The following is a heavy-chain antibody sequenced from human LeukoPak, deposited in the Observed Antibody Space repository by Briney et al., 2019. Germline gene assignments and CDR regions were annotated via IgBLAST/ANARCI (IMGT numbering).Heavy chain of an antibody. J-gene: IGHJ3*02. CDR1: GGSISSGGYY. D-gene: IGHD4-17*01. V-gene: IGHV4-31*03. Sequence: PSETLSLTCTVSGGSISSGGYYWSWIRQHPGKGLEWIGYIYYSGSTYYNPSLKSRVTISVDTSKNQFSLKLSSVTAADTAVYYCARRDYGDYHAAFDIWGQGTMVTVSS. CDR2: IYYSGST. CDR3: ARRDYGDYHAAFDI.